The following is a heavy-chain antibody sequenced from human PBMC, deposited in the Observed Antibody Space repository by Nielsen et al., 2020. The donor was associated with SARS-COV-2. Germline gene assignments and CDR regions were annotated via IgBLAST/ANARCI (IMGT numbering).Heavy chain of an antibody. V-gene: IGHV3-66*01. J-gene: IGHJ6*02. CDR3: ATRRSPFYYYYGMDV. Sequence: GESLKISCAASGFTVSSNYMSWVRQAPGKGLEWVSILYTGETTYYADSVRGRFPISRDNSKNTLYLQMNSLRVEDTAVYYCATRRSPFYYYYGMDVWGQGTTVTVSS. CDR1: GFTVSSNY. CDR2: LYTGETT.